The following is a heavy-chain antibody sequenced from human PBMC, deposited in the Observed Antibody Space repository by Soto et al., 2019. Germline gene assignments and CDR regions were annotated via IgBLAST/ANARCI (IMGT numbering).Heavy chain of an antibody. Sequence: QVQLVQSGAEVKKPGASVKVSCKASGYTFTSYGISWVRQAPGQGXXXXGWISAYNGNTNYAQKLQGRVTMTTDTXXXXXXXXLXXXXXXXXXXXXXXXXGALGEXYYYCGMDVWGQGTTVTVSS. CDR3: XXXGALGEXYYYCGMDV. J-gene: IGHJ6*02. V-gene: IGHV1-18*01. CDR1: GYTFTSYG. CDR2: ISAYNGNT. D-gene: IGHD2-15*01.